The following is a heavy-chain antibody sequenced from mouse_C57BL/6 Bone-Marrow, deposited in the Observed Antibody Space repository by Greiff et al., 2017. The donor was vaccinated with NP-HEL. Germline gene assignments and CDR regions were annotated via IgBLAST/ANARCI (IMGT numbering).Heavy chain of an antibody. CDR3: AREVNYYGRMDY. CDR2: INPSSGYT. V-gene: IGHV1-7*01. Sequence: QVQLQQSGAELAKPGASVKLSCKASGYTFTSYWMHWVKQRPGQGLEWIGYINPSSGYTKYNQKFKDKATLTADKYSSNAYMQLSSLTYEDSAVYYCAREVNYYGRMDYWGQGTSVTVSS. J-gene: IGHJ4*01. CDR1: GYTFTSYW. D-gene: IGHD1-1*01.